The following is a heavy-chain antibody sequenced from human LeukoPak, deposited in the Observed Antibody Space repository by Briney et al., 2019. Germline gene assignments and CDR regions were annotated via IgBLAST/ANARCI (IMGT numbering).Heavy chain of an antibody. V-gene: IGHV4-30-2*01. CDR3: ASIDPIAAAGT. D-gene: IGHD6-13*01. Sequence: ASETLSLTCAVSGGSISSGGYSWSWIRQPPGKGLEWIGYIYHSGSTYYNPSLKSRVTISVDRSKNQFSLKLSSVTAADTAVYYCASIDPIAAAGTWGQGTLVTVSS. J-gene: IGHJ4*02. CDR1: GGSISSGGYS. CDR2: IYHSGST.